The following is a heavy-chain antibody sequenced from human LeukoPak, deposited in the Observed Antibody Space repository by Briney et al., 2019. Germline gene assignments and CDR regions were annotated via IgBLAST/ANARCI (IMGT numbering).Heavy chain of an antibody. J-gene: IGHJ4*02. Sequence: GGSLRLSCAASGFTFSSAWMSWVRQAPGKGPEWVGRIRSKTDDETTEYAASVKGRFIVSRDDGKNTLYLQMNSLKTEDTAVYYCTTRGGGFSIFDYWGQGTLVTVSS. CDR2: IRSKTDDETT. V-gene: IGHV3-15*01. D-gene: IGHD2-15*01. CDR3: TTRGGGFSIFDY. CDR1: GFTFSSAW.